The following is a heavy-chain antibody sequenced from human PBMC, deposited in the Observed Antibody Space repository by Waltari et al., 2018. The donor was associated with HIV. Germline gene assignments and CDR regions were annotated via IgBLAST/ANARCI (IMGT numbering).Heavy chain of an antibody. CDR1: GFTFSSYG. V-gene: IGHV3-30*18. CDR2: ISYDGSNK. D-gene: IGHD6-13*01. CDR3: AKGSAPGNFDY. J-gene: IGHJ4*02. Sequence: QVQLVESGGGVVQPGRSLRLSCAASGFTFSSYGMHWVRQAPGKGREWVSVISYDGSNKYYADSVKCRFTISRDNSKNTLYLQMSSLRAEDTAVYYCAKGSAPGNFDYWGQGTLVTVSS.